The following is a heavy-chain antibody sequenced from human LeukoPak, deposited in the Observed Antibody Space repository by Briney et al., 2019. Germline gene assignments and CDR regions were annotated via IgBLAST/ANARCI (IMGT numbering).Heavy chain of an antibody. CDR1: GFTFSSYG. CDR2: IRYDGSNK. V-gene: IGHV3-30*02. Sequence: GGSLRLSCAASGFTFSSYGMHWVRQAPGKGLEWVAFIRYDGSNKYYADSVKGRFTISRDNAKNTLYLQMNSLRAEDTAVYYCARANYDYVWGSYYFDYWGQGTLVTVSS. D-gene: IGHD3-16*01. J-gene: IGHJ4*02. CDR3: ARANYDYVWGSYYFDY.